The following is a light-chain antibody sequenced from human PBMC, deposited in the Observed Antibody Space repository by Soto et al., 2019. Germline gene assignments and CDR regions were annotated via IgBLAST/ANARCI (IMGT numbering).Light chain of an antibody. CDR1: QRISSW. CDR2: DAS. V-gene: IGKV1-5*01. J-gene: IGKJ1*01. Sequence: DIQMTQSPSTLSASVGDRVTITCRASQRISSWLAWYQQKPGKAPKLLIYDASSLESGVPSRFSGSGSGTEVTLTISSLQPDDFASYYCQQYNSYSWTFGQGTKVEIK. CDR3: QQYNSYSWT.